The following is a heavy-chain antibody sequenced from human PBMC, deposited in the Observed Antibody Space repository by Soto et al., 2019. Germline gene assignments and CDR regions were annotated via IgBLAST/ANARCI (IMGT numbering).Heavy chain of an antibody. CDR2: VYPDDSDT. J-gene: IGHJ5*02. D-gene: IGHD2-2*01. CDR3: ARRVHSNSPGGGLDA. V-gene: IGHV5-51*01. CDR1: GYSFNIYW. Sequence: PGESLKISCKASGYSFNIYWIGWVRQLPGKGLEWMGVVYPDDSDTIYSPSFQGQVTISVDKSISTAYLQWSSLKASDTAMYYCARRVHSNSPGGGLDAWGRRTLVTVSS.